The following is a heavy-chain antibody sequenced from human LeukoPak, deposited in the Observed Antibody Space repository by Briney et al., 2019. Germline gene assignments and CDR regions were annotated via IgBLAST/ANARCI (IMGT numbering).Heavy chain of an antibody. V-gene: IGHV4-59*08. CDR3: ARIPPPYYYDSSGYFSPLFDY. J-gene: IGHJ4*02. D-gene: IGHD3-22*01. Sequence: SETLSLTCTVSGGSISSYYWSWIRQPPGKGLEWIGYIYYSGSTNYNPSLKSRVTISVDTSKNQFSLKLSSVTAADTAVYYCARIPPPYYYDSSGYFSPLFDYWGQGTLVTVSS. CDR2: IYYSGST. CDR1: GGSISSYY.